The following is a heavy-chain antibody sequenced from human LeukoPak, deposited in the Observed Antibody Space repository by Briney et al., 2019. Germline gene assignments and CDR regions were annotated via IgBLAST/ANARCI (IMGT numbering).Heavy chain of an antibody. CDR3: ARGSARAYYGSGSYYYFDY. J-gene: IGHJ4*02. CDR1: GYIFTGYY. CDR2: IIPNSGGT. Sequence: ASVKVSCKASGYIFTGYYMHWVRQAPGQGLEWMGWIIPNSGGTHYARKFQGRVTTTRDTSIGTAYMELTRLTSDDTAVYYCARGSARAYYGSGSYYYFDYWGQGTLVTVSS. D-gene: IGHD3-10*01. V-gene: IGHV1-2*02.